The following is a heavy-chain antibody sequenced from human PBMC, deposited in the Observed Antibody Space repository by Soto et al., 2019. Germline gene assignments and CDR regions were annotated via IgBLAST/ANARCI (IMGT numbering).Heavy chain of an antibody. CDR1: GGSISSSSYY. CDR3: ASHGPNSYYDFWSGYVSGY. Sequence: QLQLQESGPGLVKPSETLSLTCTVSGGSISSSSYYWGWIRQPPGKGLEWIGSIYYSGSTYYNPSLMRRGTISVDTSTNQFSLKLSSVPAADTAVYYCASHGPNSYYDFWSGYVSGYWGQGTLVTVSS. CDR2: IYYSGST. D-gene: IGHD3-3*01. J-gene: IGHJ4*02. V-gene: IGHV4-39*01.